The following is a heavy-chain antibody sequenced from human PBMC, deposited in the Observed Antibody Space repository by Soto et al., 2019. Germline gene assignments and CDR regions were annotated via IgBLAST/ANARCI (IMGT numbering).Heavy chain of an antibody. CDR2: IHSGGNT. J-gene: IGHJ4*02. CDR1: GYTVSRLY. D-gene: IGHD3-3*01. V-gene: IGHV3-66*01. CDR3: AGGGVVVKAGFDS. Sequence: EVQLVESGGDLVQPGGSLTLSCAVSGYTVSRLYMSWVRLAPGKGLEWVSIIHSGGNTYYADSVKDRFTMSRDNAKNTLYLQMNSLRDEDTAVYFCAGGGVVVKAGFDSWGQGTLVTVSS.